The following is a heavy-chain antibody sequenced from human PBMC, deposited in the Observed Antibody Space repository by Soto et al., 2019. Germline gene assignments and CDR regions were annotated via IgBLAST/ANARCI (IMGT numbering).Heavy chain of an antibody. CDR1: GFTFSTYA. Sequence: HPGGSLRLSCAASGFTFSTYAMTWVRQAPGKGLEWVSVIYSGGSTYYADSVKGRFTISRDNSKNTLYLQMNSLRAEDTAVYYCARDSYPDLWPERGAFDIWGQGTMVTVSS. CDR2: IYSGGST. V-gene: IGHV3-53*01. D-gene: IGHD3-10*01. J-gene: IGHJ3*02. CDR3: ARDSYPDLWPERGAFDI.